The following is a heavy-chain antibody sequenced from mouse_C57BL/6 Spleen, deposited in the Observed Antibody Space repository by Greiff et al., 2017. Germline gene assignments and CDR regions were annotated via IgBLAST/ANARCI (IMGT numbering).Heavy chain of an antibody. CDR1: GFTFSDYY. J-gene: IGHJ3*01. CDR2: ISNGGGST. V-gene: IGHV5-12*01. D-gene: IGHD2-2*01. CDR3: ARPGYDEAWFAY. Sequence: EVKLMESGGGLVQPGGSLKLSCAASGFTFSDYYMYWVRQTPEKRLEWVAYISNGGGSTYSPDTVKGRFTISRDNAKNPLYLQMSRLKSEDTAMYYCARPGYDEAWFAYWGQGTLVTVSA.